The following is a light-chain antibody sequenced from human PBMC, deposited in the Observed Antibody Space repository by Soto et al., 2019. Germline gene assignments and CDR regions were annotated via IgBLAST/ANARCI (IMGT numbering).Light chain of an antibody. Sequence: DIQMTQSPSSLSASVGDRVTITCQASQAISNYLSWYQQKPGRAPKVLIYDASTLETGVPSRFSGCGSGTYFTFTITSLQPEDTATYFCQQYLTLPPLTFGGGTKVEIK. CDR3: QQYLTLPPLT. J-gene: IGKJ4*01. CDR2: DAS. V-gene: IGKV1-33*01. CDR1: QAISNY.